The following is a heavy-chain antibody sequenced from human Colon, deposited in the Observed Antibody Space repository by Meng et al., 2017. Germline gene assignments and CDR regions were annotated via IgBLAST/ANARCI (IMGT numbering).Heavy chain of an antibody. CDR2: IYQSGST. D-gene: IGHD4-23*01. CDR1: GGSVSSNNG. Sequence: GSGSGPVDPSGTLSLTCTVSGGSVSSNNGWSWVRQAPGRGLEWIGEIYQSGSTNYSPSLRSRVTISLDKSKNQFSLKVSYMTAADTAVYFCARVPTTVDPFESWGQGTLVTVSS. CDR3: ARVPTTVDPFES. V-gene: IGHV4-4*02. J-gene: IGHJ4*02.